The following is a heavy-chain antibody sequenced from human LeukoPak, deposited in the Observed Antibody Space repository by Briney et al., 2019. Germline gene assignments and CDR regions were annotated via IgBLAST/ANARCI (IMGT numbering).Heavy chain of an antibody. CDR1: GYTFTSYG. CDR2: ISAYNGNT. D-gene: IGHD3-9*01. Sequence: ASVKVSCKASGYTFTSYGISWVRQAPGQGLEWMGWISAYNGNTNYAQKLQDRVTMTTDTSTSTAYMELRSLRSDDTAVYYCARLGGDYDILTGPADYWGQGTLVTVSS. J-gene: IGHJ4*02. CDR3: ARLGGDYDILTGPADY. V-gene: IGHV1-18*01.